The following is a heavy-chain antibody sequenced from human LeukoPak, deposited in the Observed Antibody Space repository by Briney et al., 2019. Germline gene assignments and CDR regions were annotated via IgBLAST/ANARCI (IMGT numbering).Heavy chain of an antibody. D-gene: IGHD2-2*01. CDR1: GLTFADYT. CDR3: AGYCSTTSCYSSPNWFDP. Sequence: GGSLRLSCAASGLTFADYTMHWVRQAPGKGLEWVSGISGSGGNTYYTDSVKGRFTISRDNSKNTLYLQMNSLRAEDTAVYYCAGYCSTTSCYSSPNWFDPWGQGTLVTVSS. CDR2: ISGSGGNT. J-gene: IGHJ5*02. V-gene: IGHV3-23*01.